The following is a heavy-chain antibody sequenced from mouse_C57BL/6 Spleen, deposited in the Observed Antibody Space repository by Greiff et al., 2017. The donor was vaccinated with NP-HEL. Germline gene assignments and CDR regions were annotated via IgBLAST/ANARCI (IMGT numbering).Heavy chain of an antibody. CDR2: INPYNGGT. V-gene: IGHV1-19*01. CDR1: GYTFTDYY. CDR3: TRSPIYYDFFDY. D-gene: IGHD2-4*01. Sequence: EVQLQESGPVLVKPGASVKMSCKASGYTFTDYYMNWVKQSPGKSLEWIGVINPYNGGTSYNQKFKGKATLTVDKSSSTAYMELNSLTSEDSAVYYCTRSPIYYDFFDYWGQGTTLTVSS. J-gene: IGHJ2*01.